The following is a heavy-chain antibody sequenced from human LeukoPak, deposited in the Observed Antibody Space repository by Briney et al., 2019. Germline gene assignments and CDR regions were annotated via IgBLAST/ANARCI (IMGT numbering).Heavy chain of an antibody. J-gene: IGHJ5*01. V-gene: IGHV1-2*02. CDR3: AREVKVRGELLGGFDS. Sequence: ASVKVSCKASGYTFVDHYIHWVRQAPGQGLEWMGWINPKRGGTTYAEKFEGRVTMTSDTAISTVYMELTSLRSDDTAFYYCAREVKVRGELLGGFDSWGQGSLVTVSS. D-gene: IGHD3-10*01. CDR1: GYTFVDHY. CDR2: INPKRGGT.